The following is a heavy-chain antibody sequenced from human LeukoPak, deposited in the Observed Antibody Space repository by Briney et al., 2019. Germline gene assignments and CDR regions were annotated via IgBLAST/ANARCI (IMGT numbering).Heavy chain of an antibody. CDR3: VRGDERCS. D-gene: IGHD1-1*01. Sequence: GGSLRLSCAASAFTFSTDTMNWVRQAPGKGLEWVSSISGDSRTEYYADSVKGRFAISRDNAKNSLFLQMNILRLENTAVYYWVRGDERCSRGQGTLVTVSS. J-gene: IGHJ4*02. V-gene: IGHV3-21*01. CDR1: AFTFSTDT. CDR2: ISGDSRTE.